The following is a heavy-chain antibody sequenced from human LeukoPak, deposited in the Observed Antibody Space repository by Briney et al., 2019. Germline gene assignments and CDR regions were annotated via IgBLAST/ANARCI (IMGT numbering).Heavy chain of an antibody. CDR2: INPNSGGT. J-gene: IGHJ4*02. D-gene: IGHD3-22*01. V-gene: IGHV1-2*02. CDR3: ARSLSGLGSGYYYLFDY. CDR1: GYTFTGYY. Sequence: ASVKVSCKASGYTFTGYYMHWVRQAPGQGLEWMGWINPNSGGTNYAQKFQGRVTMTRDTSISTAYMELSRLRSDDTAVYYCARSLSGLGSGYYYLFDYWGQGTLVTVSS.